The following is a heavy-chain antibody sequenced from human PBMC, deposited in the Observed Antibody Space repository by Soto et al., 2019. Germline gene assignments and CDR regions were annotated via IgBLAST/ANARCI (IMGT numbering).Heavy chain of an antibody. J-gene: IGHJ3*02. CDR1: GYSFTSYW. Sequence: PGESLKISCNGSGYSFTSYWIGWVRQMPGKGLEWMGIIYPGDSDTRYSPSFQGQVTISADKSISTAYLQWSSLKASDTAMYYCASHTTYCGGDCYREAFDIWGQGTMVTVSS. D-gene: IGHD2-21*02. V-gene: IGHV5-51*01. CDR3: ASHTTYCGGDCYREAFDI. CDR2: IYPGDSDT.